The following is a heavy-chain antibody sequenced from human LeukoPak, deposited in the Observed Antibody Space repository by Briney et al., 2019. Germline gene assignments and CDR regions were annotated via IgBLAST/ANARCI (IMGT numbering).Heavy chain of an antibody. D-gene: IGHD2-15*01. Sequence: GGSLRLSCAASGFTFSDYYMSWIRQAPGKGLEWVSYISSSGSTIYYADSVKGRFTISRDNAKNSPYLQMNSLRAEDTAVYYCARQYCSGGSCYLNAAFDIWGQGTMVTVSS. V-gene: IGHV3-11*04. CDR2: ISSSGSTI. J-gene: IGHJ3*02. CDR3: ARQYCSGGSCYLNAAFDI. CDR1: GFTFSDYY.